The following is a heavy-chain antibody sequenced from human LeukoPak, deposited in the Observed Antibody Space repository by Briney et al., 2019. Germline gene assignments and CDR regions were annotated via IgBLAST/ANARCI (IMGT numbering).Heavy chain of an antibody. D-gene: IGHD6-13*01. V-gene: IGHV4-30-4*08. J-gene: IGHJ4*02. CDR2: IYYSGST. Sequence: SETLSLTCTVSGGSISSGDYYWSWIRQPPGKGLEWIGYIYYSGSTYYNPSLKSRVTISVDTSKNQFSLKLSSVTAADTAVYYCARDGIAAAGLDYWGQGTLVTVS. CDR1: GGSISSGDYY. CDR3: ARDGIAAAGLDY.